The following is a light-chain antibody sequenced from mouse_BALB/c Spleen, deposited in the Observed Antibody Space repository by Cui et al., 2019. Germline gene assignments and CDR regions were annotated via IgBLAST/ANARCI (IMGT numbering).Light chain of an antibody. J-gene: IGKJ1*01. Sequence: QMNQSPSSLSASLGDTITITCHASQNINVWLSWYQQKPGNIPKLLIYKASKLQTGVPSRFSGSGSRTGFTLTISSLQPEDIATYYCQQGQSYPRTFGGGTKLEIK. V-gene: IGKV11-125*01. CDR3: QQGQSYPRT. CDR1: QNINVW. CDR2: KAS.